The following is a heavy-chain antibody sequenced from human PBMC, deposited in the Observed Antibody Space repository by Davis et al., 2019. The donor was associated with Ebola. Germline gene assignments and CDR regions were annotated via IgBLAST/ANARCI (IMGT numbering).Heavy chain of an antibody. CDR1: GFTFSSYW. CDR3: AKGFTRSYYFDY. D-gene: IGHD2-15*01. CDR2: INSDGSST. J-gene: IGHJ4*02. Sequence: PGGSLRLSCAASGFTFSSYWMHWVRQAPGKGLVWVSRINSDGSSTSYADSVKGRFTISRDNAKNTLYLQMNSLRAEDTAVYYCAKGFTRSYYFDYWGQGTLVTVSS. V-gene: IGHV3-74*01.